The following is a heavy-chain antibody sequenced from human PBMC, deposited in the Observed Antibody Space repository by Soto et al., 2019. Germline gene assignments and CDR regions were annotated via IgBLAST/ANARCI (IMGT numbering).Heavy chain of an antibody. CDR2: IIPILGIA. J-gene: IGHJ5*02. D-gene: IGHD3-10*01. Sequence: GASVKVSCKASGGTFSSYTISWVRQAPGQGLEWIGRIIPILGIANYAQKFQGRVTITADKSTSTAYMELSSLRSEDTAVYYCAREEVSGRILWFGEFDLNWFDPWGQGTLVTVSS. CDR3: AREEVSGRILWFGEFDLNWFDP. V-gene: IGHV1-69*04. CDR1: GGTFSSYT.